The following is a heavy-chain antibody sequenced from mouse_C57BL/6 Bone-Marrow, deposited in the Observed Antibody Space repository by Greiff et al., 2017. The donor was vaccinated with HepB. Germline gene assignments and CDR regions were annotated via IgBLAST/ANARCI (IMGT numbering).Heavy chain of an antibody. Sequence: EVQLQQSGGGLVQPGGSMKLSCVASGFTFSNYWMNWVRQSPEKGLEWVAQIRLKSDNYATHYAESVKGRFTISRDDSKSSVYLQMNNLRAEDTGIYYCSRGYGSSWFAYWGQGTLVTVSA. V-gene: IGHV6-3*01. J-gene: IGHJ3*01. D-gene: IGHD1-1*01. CDR1: GFTFSNYW. CDR2: IRLKSDNYAT. CDR3: SRGYGSSWFAY.